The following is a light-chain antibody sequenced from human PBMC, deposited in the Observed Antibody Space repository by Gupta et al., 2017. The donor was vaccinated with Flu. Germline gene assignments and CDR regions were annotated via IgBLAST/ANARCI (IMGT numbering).Light chain of an antibody. CDR3: QQRSDWQT. Sequence: IVLTQSPATLSLSPGETATLSCRASQSVGSHLAWYQQKAGQAPRLLIYDASNRATGVPARFSGSGSGTDFTLTISSLEPEDFAIYYCQQRSDWQTFGQGTKVEIK. J-gene: IGKJ1*01. V-gene: IGKV3-11*01. CDR2: DAS. CDR1: QSVGSH.